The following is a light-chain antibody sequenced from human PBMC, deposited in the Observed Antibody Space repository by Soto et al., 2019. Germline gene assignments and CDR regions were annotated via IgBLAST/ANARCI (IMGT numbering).Light chain of an antibody. CDR3: KSYDGSNTDV. CDR1: KNDIGVYDF. CDR2: EVV. V-gene: IGLV2-8*01. Sequence: QSVLTQPPSASGSPGQSVTISCTGTKNDIGVYDFVSWYQHHPGKAPRLIIYEVVQRPSGVPDRFSGSKSGNTASLTVSGLQAADEADYFCKSYDGSNTDVFGSGTKLTVL. J-gene: IGLJ1*01.